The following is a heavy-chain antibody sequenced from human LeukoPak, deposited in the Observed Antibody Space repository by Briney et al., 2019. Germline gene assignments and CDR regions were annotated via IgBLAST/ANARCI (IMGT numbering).Heavy chain of an antibody. Sequence: GGSLRLSCAASGFTFSSYSMNWVRQAPGKGLEWVSYISSGSSTIYYADSVKGRFTISRDNAKNSLHLQMNSLRAEDTAVYYCARGSLCSTTSCDPYYYMDVWGKGTTVTVSS. CDR2: ISSGSSTI. CDR3: ARGSLCSTTSCDPYYYMDV. V-gene: IGHV3-48*01. J-gene: IGHJ6*03. D-gene: IGHD2-2*01. CDR1: GFTFSSYS.